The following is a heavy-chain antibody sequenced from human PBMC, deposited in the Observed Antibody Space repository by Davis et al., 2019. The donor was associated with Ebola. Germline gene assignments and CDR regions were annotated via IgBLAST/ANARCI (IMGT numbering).Heavy chain of an antibody. J-gene: IGHJ6*02. CDR1: GFTFSNAW. CDR2: ISSSGSTI. CDR3: ARRLSSAYYYYGMDV. Sequence: GGSLRLSCAASGFTFSNAWMNWVRQAPGKGLEWVSYISSSGSTIYYADSVKGRFTISRDNAKNSLYLQMNSLRAEDTAVYYCARRLSSAYYYYGMDVWGQGTTVTVSS. D-gene: IGHD4/OR15-4a*01. V-gene: IGHV3-11*01.